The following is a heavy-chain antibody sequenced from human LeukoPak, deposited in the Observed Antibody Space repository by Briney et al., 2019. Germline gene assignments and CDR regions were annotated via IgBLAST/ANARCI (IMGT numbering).Heavy chain of an antibody. Sequence: PSQTLSLTCAVSGGSISSGGYSWSWIRQPPGKGLEWIGYIYQSGSTFYNPSLKSRVTISIDRSKSQFSLKLSSVTAADTVVYYCARGGSGYYLDYWGQGTLVTVSS. CDR1: GGSISSGGYS. CDR2: IYQSGST. J-gene: IGHJ4*02. CDR3: ARGGSGYYLDY. D-gene: IGHD3-22*01. V-gene: IGHV4-30-2*01.